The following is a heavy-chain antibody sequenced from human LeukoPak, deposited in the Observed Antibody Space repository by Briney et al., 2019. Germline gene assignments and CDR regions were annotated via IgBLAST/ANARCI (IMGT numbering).Heavy chain of an antibody. CDR1: GSRFTGYW. J-gene: IGHJ3*02. CDR3: ARRNDWKYAFQI. Sequence: GEALQISCKGSGSRFTGYWINWARQMPGKGLERMGMIDPSDSYTSYSPSFQGHVTISADKSISTAYLQWSSLKASDTAMCYCARRNDWKYAFQIWGQGTMVTVSS. D-gene: IGHD1-1*01. V-gene: IGHV5-10-1*01. CDR2: IDPSDSYT.